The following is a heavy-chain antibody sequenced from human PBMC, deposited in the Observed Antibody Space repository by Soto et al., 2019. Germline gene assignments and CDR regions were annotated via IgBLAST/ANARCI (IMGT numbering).Heavy chain of an antibody. CDR1: GGSISSGTYY. D-gene: IGHD2-15*01. V-gene: IGHV4-30-4*01. J-gene: IGHJ5*02. CDR2: IYYTGST. Sequence: QVHLQESGPGLVKPSQTLSLICTVSGGSISSGTYYWSWVRQPPVKGLEWIAYIYYTGSTYYNPSLKSRVTISVDTSKNQFSLNLNSVTAADTAVYYCARYCSGVSCYAGFDPWGQVTLVTVSS. CDR3: ARYCSGVSCYAGFDP.